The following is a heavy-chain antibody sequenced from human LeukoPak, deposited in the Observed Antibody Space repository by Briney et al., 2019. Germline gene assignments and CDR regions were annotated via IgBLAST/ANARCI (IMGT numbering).Heavy chain of an antibody. CDR2: ISGSGGST. CDR1: GFTFSSYA. Sequence: GGSLRLSCAASGFTFSSYAMSWVRQAPGKGLEWVSAISGSGGSTYYADSVKGRFTISRDNSKNTLYLQMNSLRAEDTAVYYCAKDLGTYYDFWSGYYFFDYWGQETLVTVSS. D-gene: IGHD3-3*01. CDR3: AKDLGTYYDFWSGYYFFDY. V-gene: IGHV3-23*01. J-gene: IGHJ4*02.